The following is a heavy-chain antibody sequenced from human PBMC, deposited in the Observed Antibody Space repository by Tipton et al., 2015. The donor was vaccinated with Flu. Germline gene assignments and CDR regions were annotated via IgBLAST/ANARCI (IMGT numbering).Heavy chain of an antibody. CDR1: GYTFTSYY. CDR2: IIPIFGTA. D-gene: IGHD1-20*01. CDR3: AREGITGAEAFDY. V-gene: IGHV1-69*01. Sequence: QLVQSGAEVKKPGASVKVSCKASGYTFTSYYMHWVRQAPGQGLEWMGGIIPIFGTANYAQKFQGRVTITADESTSTAYMELSSLRSEDTAVYYCAREGITGAEAFDYWGQGTLVTVSS. J-gene: IGHJ4*02.